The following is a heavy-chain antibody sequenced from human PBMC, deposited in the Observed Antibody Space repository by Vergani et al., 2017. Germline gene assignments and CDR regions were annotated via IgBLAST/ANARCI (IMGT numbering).Heavy chain of an antibody. CDR1: GFSLITARMV. D-gene: IGHD4-23*01. CDR2: IFSNDEK. V-gene: IGHV2-26*01. Sequence: QVTLKESAPVLVKPTETSTLTCTVSGFSLITARMVVCLIRQPPGKALEWLAHIFSNDEKSYSTSLKSRLTISKDTSKSPVVLTMTNMDPVDTATYYCARRGEGGNPRGWYCDLWGRGTLVTVSS. J-gene: IGHJ2*01. CDR3: ARRGEGGNPRGWYCDL.